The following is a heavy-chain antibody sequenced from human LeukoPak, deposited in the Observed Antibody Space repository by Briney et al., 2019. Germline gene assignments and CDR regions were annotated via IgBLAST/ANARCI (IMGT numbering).Heavy chain of an antibody. CDR1: GFAFITYA. Sequence: GGSLRLSCAASGFAFITYAMNWVRQAPGKGLEWVSFITSDSNTIYYADSMKGRFTISRDNAENSLYLQMNSLSAEDTAVYYCARDRMGGSFGYWGQGTLVTVSS. J-gene: IGHJ4*02. CDR2: ITSDSNTI. CDR3: ARDRMGGSFGY. V-gene: IGHV3-48*01. D-gene: IGHD2-15*01.